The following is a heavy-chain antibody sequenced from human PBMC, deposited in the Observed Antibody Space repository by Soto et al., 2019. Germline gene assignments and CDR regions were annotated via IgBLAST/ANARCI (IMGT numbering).Heavy chain of an antibody. CDR2: IFPNGYT. D-gene: IGHD2-15*01. CDR1: RGYVNTFH. Sequence: SETLSLTCTVSRGYVNTFHWSWVRQPAGKGLEWIGRIFPNGYTDYSPSLKSRVTLSVDTSKNQISLNLTSVTAADMAVYYCARDRECSGGTRYNYFDYWGQGTLVTVSS. J-gene: IGHJ4*02. V-gene: IGHV4-4*07. CDR3: ARDRECSGGTRYNYFDY.